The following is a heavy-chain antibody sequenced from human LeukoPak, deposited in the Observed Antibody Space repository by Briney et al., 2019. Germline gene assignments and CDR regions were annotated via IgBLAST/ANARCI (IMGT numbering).Heavy chain of an antibody. CDR1: GFTFSSYA. J-gene: IGHJ4*01. V-gene: IGHV3-23*01. CDR3: AKDAVSWDIVVVVAARDTDY. D-gene: IGHD2-15*01. CDR2: ISGSGGST. Sequence: GGSLRLSCAASGFTFSSYAMSWVRQAPGKGLEWVSAISGSGGSTYYADSVKGRFTISRDNSKNTLYLQMNSLRAEDTAVYYCAKDAVSWDIVVVVAARDTDYWXXGTLVTVSS.